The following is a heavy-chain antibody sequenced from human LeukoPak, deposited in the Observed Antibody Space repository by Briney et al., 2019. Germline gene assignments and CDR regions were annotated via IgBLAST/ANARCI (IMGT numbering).Heavy chain of an antibody. CDR1: GFTFSSYA. D-gene: IGHD4-23*01. J-gene: IGHJ4*02. CDR2: ISGRGGST. V-gene: IGHV3-23*01. CDR3: AKDAYGGNSRVYFDY. Sequence: AGGSLRLSCAASGFTFSSYAMSWVRQAPGKGLEWVSAISGRGGSTYYADSVKGRFTSSRDNSKNTLYLQMNSLRAEDTAVYYCAKDAYGGNSRVYFDYWGQGTLVTVSS.